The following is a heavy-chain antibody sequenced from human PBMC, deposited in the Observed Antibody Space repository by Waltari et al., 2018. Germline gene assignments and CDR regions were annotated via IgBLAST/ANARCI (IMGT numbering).Heavy chain of an antibody. V-gene: IGHV1-3*01. J-gene: IGHJ3*02. CDR1: GGTFSSYA. D-gene: IGHD4-17*01. CDR2: INAGNGNT. CDR3: AVTDGDYDLGAFDI. Sequence: QVQLVQSGAEVKKPGSSVKVSCKASGGTFSSYAISWVRQAPGQGLEWMGWINAGNGNTKYSQKFQGRVTITRDTSASTAYMELSSLRSEDTAVYYCAVTDGDYDLGAFDIWGQGTMVTVSS.